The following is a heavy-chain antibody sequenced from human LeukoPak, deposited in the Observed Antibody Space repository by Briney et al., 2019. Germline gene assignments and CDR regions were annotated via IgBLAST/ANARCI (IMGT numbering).Heavy chain of an antibody. J-gene: IGHJ4*02. CDR1: GGSISSYY. Sequence: NASETLSLTCTVSGGSISSYYWSWIRQPPGKGLEWIGYIYYSGSANYNPSLKSRVTISVDTSKNQFSLKLSSVTAADTAVYYCARMAGYYYGSGRIDYWGQGTLVTVSS. V-gene: IGHV4-59*08. D-gene: IGHD3-10*01. CDR2: IYYSGSA. CDR3: ARMAGYYYGSGRIDY.